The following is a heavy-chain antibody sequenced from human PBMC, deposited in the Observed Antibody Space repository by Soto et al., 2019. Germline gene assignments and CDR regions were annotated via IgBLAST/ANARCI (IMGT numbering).Heavy chain of an antibody. CDR3: ARDLPPSSSYDY. D-gene: IGHD2-2*01. V-gene: IGHV1-18*01. J-gene: IGHJ4*02. CDR1: GYTFLSFD. Sequence: QLKLVQSGAEVKKPGASVKVSCKASGYTFLSFDIAWVRQAPGQGLEWMGWISTNNGERGCAKTLQGRVTLTTDGPTRTAYMELRSLRSDATAGYYCARDLPPSSSYDYWGQGTLVTVSS. CDR2: ISTNNGER.